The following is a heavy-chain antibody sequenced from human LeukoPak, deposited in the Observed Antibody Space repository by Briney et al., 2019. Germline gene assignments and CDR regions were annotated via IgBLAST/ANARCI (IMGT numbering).Heavy chain of an antibody. J-gene: IGHJ6*03. V-gene: IGHV1-69*13. D-gene: IGHD1-14*01. Sequence: VASVKVSCXASGGTFSSYAISWVRQAPGQGLEWMGGIIPIFGTANYAQKFQGRVTITADESTSTAYMELSSLRSEDTAVYYCARANANMNQIDYYYYYMDVWGKGTTVTVSS. CDR1: GGTFSSYA. CDR2: IIPIFGTA. CDR3: ARANANMNQIDYYYYYMDV.